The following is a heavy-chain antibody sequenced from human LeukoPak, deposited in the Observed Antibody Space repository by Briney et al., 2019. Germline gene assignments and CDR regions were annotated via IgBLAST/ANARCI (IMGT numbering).Heavy chain of an antibody. CDR1: GYSISSGYN. V-gene: IGHV4-38-2*01. J-gene: IGHJ5*02. Sequence: SETLSLTCAVSGYSISSGYNWGWIRQPPGKGLEWIGSIYHSGSTYYNPSLKSRVTISVDTSKNQFSLKLSSVTAADTAVYYCARTPDNGIVGATMDWFDPWGQGTLVTVSS. CDR2: IYHSGST. D-gene: IGHD1-26*01. CDR3: ARTPDNGIVGATMDWFDP.